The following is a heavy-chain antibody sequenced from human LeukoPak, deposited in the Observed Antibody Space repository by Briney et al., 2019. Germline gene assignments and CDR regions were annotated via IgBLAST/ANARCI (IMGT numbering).Heavy chain of an antibody. CDR2: ISSSSSYI. D-gene: IGHD2-2*02. CDR3: ARADIVVVPAAINYFDY. Sequence: GGSLRLSCAASGFTFSSYSMNWVRQAPGKGLEWVSSISSSSSYIYYADSVKGRFTISRDNAKNSLYLQMNSLRAEDTAVYCCARADIVVVPAAINYFDYWGQGTLVTVSS. J-gene: IGHJ4*02. V-gene: IGHV3-21*01. CDR1: GFTFSSYS.